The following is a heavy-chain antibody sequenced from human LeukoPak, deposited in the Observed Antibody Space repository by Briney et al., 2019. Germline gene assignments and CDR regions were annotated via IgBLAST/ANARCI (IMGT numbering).Heavy chain of an antibody. CDR1: GGTFSSYA. CDR2: IIPIFGTA. CDR3: ARASIVATISYYYYGMDV. D-gene: IGHD5-12*01. V-gene: IGHV1-69*13. Sequence: SVKVSYKASGGTFSSYAISWVRQAPGQGLEWMGGIIPIFGTANYAQKFQGRVTITADESTSTAYMELSSLRSEDTAVYYCARASIVATISYYYYGMDVWGKGTTVTVSS. J-gene: IGHJ6*04.